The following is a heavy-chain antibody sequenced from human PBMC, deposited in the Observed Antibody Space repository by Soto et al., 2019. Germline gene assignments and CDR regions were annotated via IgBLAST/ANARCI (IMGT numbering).Heavy chain of an antibody. CDR1: GFTFSDYN. V-gene: IGHV3-48*01. D-gene: IGHD2-2*01. Sequence: GGSLRLSCAASGFTFSDYNMNWVRQAPGKGLEWVSYITSSTSITYYADSVKGRFTISRDNAKNSLYLQMNSLRAEDTALYYCARDCSSSSCSVWRYWGQGTQVTVSS. CDR3: ARDCSSSSCSVWRY. CDR2: ITSSTSIT. J-gene: IGHJ4*02.